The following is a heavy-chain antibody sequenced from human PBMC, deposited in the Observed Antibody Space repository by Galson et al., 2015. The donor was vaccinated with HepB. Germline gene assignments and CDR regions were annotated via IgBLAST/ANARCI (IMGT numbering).Heavy chain of an antibody. CDR1: GFTFSSYA. D-gene: IGHD3-3*01. CDR2: ISGSGGST. J-gene: IGHJ6*02. CDR3: AKDLSDYDFWSGYFGRANYYSGMDV. Sequence: SLRLSCAASGFTFSSYAMSWVRQAPGKGLEWVSAISGSGGSTYYADSVKGRFTISRDNSKNTLYLQMNSLRAEDTAVYYCAKDLSDYDFWSGYFGRANYYSGMDVWGQGTTVTVSS. V-gene: IGHV3-23*01.